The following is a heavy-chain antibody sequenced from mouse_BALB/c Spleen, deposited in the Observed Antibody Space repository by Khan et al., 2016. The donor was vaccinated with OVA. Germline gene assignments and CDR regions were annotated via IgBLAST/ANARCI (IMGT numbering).Heavy chain of an antibody. J-gene: IGHJ2*01. Sequence: QVQLKQSGAELAKPGASVKMSCKASGYTFINYWILWIKQRPGQGLEWIGYINPSTGYTEYNQNFKDKATLTADKSSSTAYMQLSSLTSEDSTVYYGARRGLRWDFDYWGKGTTLTVSS. CDR3: ARRGLRWDFDY. CDR2: INPSTGYT. CDR1: GYTFINYW. V-gene: IGHV1-7*01. D-gene: IGHD1-1*01.